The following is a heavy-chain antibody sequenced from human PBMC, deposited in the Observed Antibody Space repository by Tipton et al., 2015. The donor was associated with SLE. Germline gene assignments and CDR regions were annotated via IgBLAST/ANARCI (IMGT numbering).Heavy chain of an antibody. CDR2: IYYSGST. J-gene: IGHJ4*02. D-gene: IGHD6-13*01. V-gene: IGHV4-59*01. CDR1: GGSFSSYY. Sequence: TLSLTCAVYGGSFSSYYWSWIRQPPGKGLEWIGYIYYSGSTNYNPSLKSRVTISVDTSKNQFSLKLSSVTAADTAVYYCARSLGYSSSWFYFDYWGQGTLVTVSS. CDR3: ARSLGYSSSWFYFDY.